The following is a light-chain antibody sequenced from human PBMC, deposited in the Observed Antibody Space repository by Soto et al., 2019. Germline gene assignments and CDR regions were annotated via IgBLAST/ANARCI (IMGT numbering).Light chain of an antibody. CDR1: SSDVGGYNY. CDR2: EVS. V-gene: IGLV2-14*01. Sequence: QSALTQPASVSGSPGQSITFSCTGTSSDVGGYNYVSWYQQHPGKAPKLMIYEVSNRPSGVSNRFSGSKSGNTASLTISGLKPEDEADYYCSSYTSSSTLGVVFGGGTKLTVL. J-gene: IGLJ2*01. CDR3: SSYTSSSTLGVV.